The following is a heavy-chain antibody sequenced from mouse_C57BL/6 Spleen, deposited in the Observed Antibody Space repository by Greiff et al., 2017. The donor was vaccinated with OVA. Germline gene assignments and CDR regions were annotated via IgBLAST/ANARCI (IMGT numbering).Heavy chain of an antibody. J-gene: IGHJ1*03. CDR3: AREGYYGNPFYWYFDV. V-gene: IGHV5-16*01. CDR2: INYDGSST. Sequence: EVKVVESEGGLVQPGSSMKLSCTASGFTFSDYYMAWVRQVPEKGLEWVANINYDGSSTYYLDSLKSRFIISRDNAKNILYLQMSSLKSEDTATYYCAREGYYGNPFYWYFDVWGTGTTVTVSS. D-gene: IGHD2-1*01. CDR1: GFTFSDYY.